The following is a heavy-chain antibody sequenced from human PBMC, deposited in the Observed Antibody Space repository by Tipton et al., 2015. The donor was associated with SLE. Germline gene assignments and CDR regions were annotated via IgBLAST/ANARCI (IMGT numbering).Heavy chain of an antibody. D-gene: IGHD3-22*01. J-gene: IGHJ4*02. Sequence: SLRLSCAASGFTFSSYSMNWVRQAPGKGLAWVSSISSSSSYIYYADSVKGRFTISRDNAKNSLYLQMNSLRAEDTAVYYCATDSSGYFDYWGQGTLVTVSS. CDR2: ISSSSSYI. CDR1: GFTFSSYS. V-gene: IGHV3-21*01. CDR3: ATDSSGYFDY.